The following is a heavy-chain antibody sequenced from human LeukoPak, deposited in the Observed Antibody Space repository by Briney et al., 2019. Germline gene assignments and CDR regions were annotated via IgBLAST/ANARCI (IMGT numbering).Heavy chain of an antibody. CDR3: ARVLGKNYYGSGSYPFDP. CDR1: GGSINSGSYY. J-gene: IGHJ5*02. V-gene: IGHV4-39*07. Sequence: SETLSLTCAVSGGSINSGSYYWGWLRQPPGKGLEWIGSIYYSGSTYYNPSLKSRVTISVNTSKNQFSLKLSSVTAADAAVYYCARVLGKNYYGSGSYPFDPWGQGTLVTVSS. CDR2: IYYSGST. D-gene: IGHD3-10*01.